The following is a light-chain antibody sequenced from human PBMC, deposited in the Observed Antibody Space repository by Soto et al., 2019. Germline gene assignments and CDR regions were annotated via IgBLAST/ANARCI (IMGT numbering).Light chain of an antibody. V-gene: IGKV1-5*03. J-gene: IGKJ1*01. CDR2: KAS. CDR3: QHYNSYSEA. CDR1: QTISSW. Sequence: DVKMSQSPSTLSASIGDRVTITCRASQTISSWLAWYQQKPGKAPKLLIYKASTLKSGVPSRFSGSGSGTEFTLTISSLQPDDFATYYCQHYNSYSEAFAQGTKVAIK.